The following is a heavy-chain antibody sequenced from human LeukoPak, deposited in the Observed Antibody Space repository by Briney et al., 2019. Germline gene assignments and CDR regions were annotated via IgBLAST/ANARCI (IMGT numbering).Heavy chain of an antibody. D-gene: IGHD6-19*01. Sequence: ASVKVSCKASGGTFSSYAISWERQAPGQGLEWMGGIIPIFGTANYAQKFQGRVTITADESTSTAYMELSSLRSGDTAVYYCARGSNGGSSGWNYYYYMDVWGKGTTVTVSS. CDR1: GGTFSSYA. CDR3: ARGSNGGSSGWNYYYYMDV. J-gene: IGHJ6*03. CDR2: IIPIFGTA. V-gene: IGHV1-69*13.